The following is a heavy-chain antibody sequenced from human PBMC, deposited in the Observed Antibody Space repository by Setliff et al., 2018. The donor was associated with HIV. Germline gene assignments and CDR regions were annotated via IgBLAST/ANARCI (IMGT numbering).Heavy chain of an antibody. CDR3: VRDLMWAFDI. Sequence: LSLTCTVSGYSISTGYNWGCIRQPPGKGLEWVSVISWNSGSIGYADSVKGRFTISRDNAMNSLYLQMSSLRVEDTAVYYCVRDLMWAFDIWGQGTMVTVSS. D-gene: IGHD2-21*01. V-gene: IGHV3-9*01. CDR2: ISWNSGSI. J-gene: IGHJ3*02. CDR1: GYSISTGYN.